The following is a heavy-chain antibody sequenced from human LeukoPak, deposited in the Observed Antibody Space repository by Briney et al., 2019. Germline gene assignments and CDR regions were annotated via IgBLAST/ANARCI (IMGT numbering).Heavy chain of an antibody. J-gene: IGHJ4*02. CDR1: GFTFSTYN. V-gene: IGHV3-21*01. D-gene: IGHD6-19*01. CDR3: ARASLGSGWFFDY. CDR2: ISSGSSYI. Sequence: PGGSLRLSCAASGFTFSTYNMNWVRQAPGKGLEWVSSISSGSSYIYYADSVRGRFTISRDNAKNSLYLQMNSLRAEDTAVYYCARASLGSGWFFDYWGQGTLVTVSS.